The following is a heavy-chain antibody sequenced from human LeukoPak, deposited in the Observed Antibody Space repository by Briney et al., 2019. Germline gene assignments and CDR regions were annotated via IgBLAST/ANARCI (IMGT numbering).Heavy chain of an antibody. V-gene: IGHV3-23*01. Sequence: GGSLRLSCAASGFTFSSYAMSWVRQAPGKGLEWVSAINYSGGSTYYADSVKGRFTISRDNSKNTLYLQMNSLRAEDTAVYYCAKAPLRCSSTSCYSEFQHWGQGTLVTVSS. CDR2: INYSGGST. J-gene: IGHJ1*01. CDR1: GFTFSSYA. D-gene: IGHD2-2*01. CDR3: AKAPLRCSSTSCYSEFQH.